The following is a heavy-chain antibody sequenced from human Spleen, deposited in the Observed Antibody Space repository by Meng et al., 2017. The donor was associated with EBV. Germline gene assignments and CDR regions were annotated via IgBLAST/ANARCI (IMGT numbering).Heavy chain of an antibody. CDR1: GGSISSSKW. J-gene: IGHJ4*02. CDR3: ATGISPAVPFDY. Sequence: VQLQESGPGLVKPSGTLSLTCAVSGGSISSSKWWTWVRQPPGKGLEWIGDIHHSGSTNYNPSLKSRVTISVDKSKNQVSLKLNSVIAADTAVYYCATGISPAVPFDYWGQGTLVTVSS. CDR2: IHHSGST. D-gene: IGHD6-13*01. V-gene: IGHV4-4*02.